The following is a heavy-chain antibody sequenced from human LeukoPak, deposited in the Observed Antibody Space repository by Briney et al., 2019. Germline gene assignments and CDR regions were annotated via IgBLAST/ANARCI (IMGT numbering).Heavy chain of an antibody. J-gene: IGHJ4*02. CDR2: ISYDGSNK. CDR1: GFTFSSYG. CDR3: ASLYCSSTSCPVDY. Sequence: GGSLRLSCAASGFTFSSYGMHWVCQAPGKGLEWVAIISYDGSNKYYADSVKGRFTISRDNSKNTLYLQMNSLRAEDTAVYYCASLYCSSTSCPVDYWGQGTLVTVSS. D-gene: IGHD2-2*01. V-gene: IGHV3-30*03.